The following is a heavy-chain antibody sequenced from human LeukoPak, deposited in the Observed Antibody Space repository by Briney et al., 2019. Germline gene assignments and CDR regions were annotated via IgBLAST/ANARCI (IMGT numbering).Heavy chain of an antibody. CDR1: GYTFTSYY. D-gene: IGHD5-24*01. V-gene: IGHV1-46*01. CDR2: INPSGGST. Sequence: APVKVSCKASGYTFTSYYMHWVRQAPGQGLEWMGIINPSGGSTSYAQKFQGRVTMTRDMSTSTVYMELSSLRSEDTAVYYCARAWLMATIQSGAFDIWGQGTMVTVSS. J-gene: IGHJ3*02. CDR3: ARAWLMATIQSGAFDI.